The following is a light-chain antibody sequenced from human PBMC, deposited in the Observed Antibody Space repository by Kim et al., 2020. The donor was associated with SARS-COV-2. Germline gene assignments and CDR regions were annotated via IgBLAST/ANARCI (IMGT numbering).Light chain of an antibody. Sequence: GPGMPIPFSGSSTSIGSNYLYWYQQHQGPAPKVLIHSNNQRPSGAPDLFSGSKAGTSASLAISGLRSEDDADYYCAAWDDCLSGWVFGGGTQLTVL. CDR1: STSIGSNY. V-gene: IGLV1-47*02. J-gene: IGLJ3*02. CDR3: AAWDDCLSGWV. CDR2: SNN.